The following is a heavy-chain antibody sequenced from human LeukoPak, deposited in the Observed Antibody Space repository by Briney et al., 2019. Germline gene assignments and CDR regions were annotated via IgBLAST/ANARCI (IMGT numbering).Heavy chain of an antibody. CDR3: AKGEGVVPVDYYYYMDV. CDR2: IRYDGGNK. D-gene: IGHD2-15*01. CDR1: GFTFSNYG. V-gene: IGHV3-30*02. Sequence: PGRSLRLSCAASGFTFSNYGMYWVRQAPGKGLEWVAFIRYDGGNKYYADSVKGRFTISRDNSKNTLYLQMNSLRAEDTAVYYCAKGEGVVPVDYYYYMDVWGKGTTVTVSS. J-gene: IGHJ6*03.